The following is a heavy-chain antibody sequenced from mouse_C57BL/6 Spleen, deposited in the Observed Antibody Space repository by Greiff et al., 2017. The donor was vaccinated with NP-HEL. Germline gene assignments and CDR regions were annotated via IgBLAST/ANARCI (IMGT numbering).Heavy chain of an antibody. D-gene: IGHD2-3*01. CDR3: TRWLLPFDY. J-gene: IGHJ2*01. V-gene: IGHV1-15*01. Sequence: QVQLKQSGAELVRPGASVTLSCKASGYTFTDYEMHWVKQTPVHGLEWIGAIDPETGGTAYNQKFKGKAILTADKSSSTAYMELRSLTSEDSAVYYCTRWLLPFDYWGQGTTLTVSS. CDR1: GYTFTDYE. CDR2: IDPETGGT.